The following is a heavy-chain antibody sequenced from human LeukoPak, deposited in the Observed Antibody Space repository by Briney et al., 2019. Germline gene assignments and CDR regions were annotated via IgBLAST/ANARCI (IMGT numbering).Heavy chain of an antibody. CDR3: ARSGYGDFDY. CDR1: GFTFSSYA. V-gene: IGHV3-23*01. J-gene: IGHJ4*02. Sequence: PGGSLRLSCAASGFTFSSYAMSWVRQAPGKGLEWVSAISGSTSSTYYADSVKGRFTISRDNSKNTLYLQLNSLRAGDTAMYYCARSGYGDFDYGGQGPLVTVSS. D-gene: IGHD5-18*01. CDR2: ISGSTSST.